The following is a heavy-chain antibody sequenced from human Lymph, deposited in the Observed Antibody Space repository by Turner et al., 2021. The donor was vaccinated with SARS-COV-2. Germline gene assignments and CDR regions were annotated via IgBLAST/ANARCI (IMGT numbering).Heavy chain of an antibody. D-gene: IGHD4-17*01. V-gene: IGHV3-21*01. Sequence: EVQLVESGGGLVKPGGSLRLSCAASGFTFSTYSMNWVRQAPGKGLEWISSISSSSSYIYYADPVKGRFTISRDDAKNSLYLQMNSLRAEDTAVYYCARDIPTTADYFDYWGQGTLVTVSS. CDR3: ARDIPTTADYFDY. J-gene: IGHJ4*02. CDR2: ISSSSSYI. CDR1: GFTFSTYS.